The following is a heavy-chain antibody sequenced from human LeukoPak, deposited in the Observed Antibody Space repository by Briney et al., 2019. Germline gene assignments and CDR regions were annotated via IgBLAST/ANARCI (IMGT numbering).Heavy chain of an antibody. CDR2: INAGNGNT. J-gene: IGHJ4*02. CDR1: GYTFTSYA. Sequence: GASVKVSCKASGYTFTSYAMHWVRQAPGQRLEWIGWINAGNGNTKYSQKFQGRVTMTRNTSISTAYMELSSLRSEDTAVYYCARGGLLLWFEHYFDYWGQGTLVTVSS. CDR3: ARGGLLLWFEHYFDY. D-gene: IGHD3-10*01. V-gene: IGHV1-3*01.